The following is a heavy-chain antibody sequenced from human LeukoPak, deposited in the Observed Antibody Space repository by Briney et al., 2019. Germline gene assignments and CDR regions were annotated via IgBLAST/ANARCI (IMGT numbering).Heavy chain of an antibody. CDR1: GFTFSSYA. V-gene: IGHV3-23*01. CDR2: ISGSGGST. D-gene: IGHD3-3*01. Sequence: PGGSLRLSCAASGFTFSSYAMSWVRQAPGKGLEWVSAISGSGGSTYYADSVKGRFTISRDNSKNTLYLQMNSLRAEDTAVYHCAKDRGYGFWSGRSAFDIWGQGTMVTVSS. J-gene: IGHJ3*02. CDR3: AKDRGYGFWSGRSAFDI.